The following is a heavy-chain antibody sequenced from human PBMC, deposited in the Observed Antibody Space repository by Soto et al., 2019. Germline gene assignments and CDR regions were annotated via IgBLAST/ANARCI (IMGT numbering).Heavy chain of an antibody. CDR1: GYSFATYW. D-gene: IGHD3-3*01. CDR3: TRQYITDPATGRIYP. CDR2: IYPGDSDT. J-gene: IGHJ5*02. Sequence: GESLKISWKASGYSFATYWLGWVRQMPGKGLEWMGIIYPGDSDTIYSPSFQGQVIISADLSSTPSKRPWSSLKAWDTLIYYCTRQYITDPATGRIYPLAQEPLVPVS. V-gene: IGHV5-51*01.